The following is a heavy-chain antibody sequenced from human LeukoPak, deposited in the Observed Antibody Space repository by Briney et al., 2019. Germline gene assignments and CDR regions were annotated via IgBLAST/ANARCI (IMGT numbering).Heavy chain of an antibody. Sequence: GSLRLSCAASGSTVSRNYMSWVRQAPGKGLEWIGEINHSGSTNYNPSLKSRVTISVDTSKNQFSLKLSSVTAADTAVYYCARHTIAVADGQFDYWGQGTLVTVSS. CDR2: INHSGST. D-gene: IGHD6-19*01. J-gene: IGHJ4*02. V-gene: IGHV4-34*01. CDR3: ARHTIAVADGQFDY. CDR1: GSTVSRNY.